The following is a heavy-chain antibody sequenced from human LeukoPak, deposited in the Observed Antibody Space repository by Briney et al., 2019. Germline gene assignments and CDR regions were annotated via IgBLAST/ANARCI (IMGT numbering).Heavy chain of an antibody. D-gene: IGHD6-19*01. Sequence: AGGSLRLSCTASGFTFGDYLMSWFRQAPGKGLEWIGFISGGTTEYAASVKGGFTISRDDSTSIAYLQTNSLTTEDTAVYYCSRGSGWLSVYWGQGTLVTVSS. V-gene: IGHV3-49*03. CDR1: GFTFGDYL. CDR3: SRGSGWLSVY. J-gene: IGHJ4*02. CDR2: ISGGTT.